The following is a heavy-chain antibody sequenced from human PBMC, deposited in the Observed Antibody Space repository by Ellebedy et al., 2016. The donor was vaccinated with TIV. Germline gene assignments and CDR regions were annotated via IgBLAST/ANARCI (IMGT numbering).Heavy chain of an antibody. Sequence: GGSLRLXXAASGFTFSSYGMHWVRQAPGKGLEWVANIKQDGSEKYYVDSVKGRFTISRDNAKNSLYLQMNSLRAEDTAVYYCARGGRYCSGGSCYASSAPVDYWGQGTLVTVSS. CDR3: ARGGRYCSGGSCYASSAPVDY. V-gene: IGHV3-7*01. CDR2: IKQDGSEK. D-gene: IGHD2-15*01. CDR1: GFTFSSYG. J-gene: IGHJ4*02.